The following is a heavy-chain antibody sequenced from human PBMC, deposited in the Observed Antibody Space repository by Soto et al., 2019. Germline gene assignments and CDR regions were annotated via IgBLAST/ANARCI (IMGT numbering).Heavy chain of an antibody. CDR3: ARDESAGSSTSD. V-gene: IGHV3-21*01. Sequence: EVQLVESGGGLVKPGGSLRLSCVASGPIFSSYGMNWLRQAPGKGLEWVSSIDSSGRYIYYADSLQGRFTISRDNAKNSSYLQMNSLRVEDTARYFCARDESAGSSTSDWGQGTLVTVSS. J-gene: IGHJ4*02. D-gene: IGHD2-2*01. CDR2: IDSSGRYI. CDR1: GPIFSSYG.